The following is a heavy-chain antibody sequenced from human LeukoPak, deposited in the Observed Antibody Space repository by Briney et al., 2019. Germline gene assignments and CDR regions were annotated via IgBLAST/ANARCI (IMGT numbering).Heavy chain of an antibody. CDR2: IYYSGNT. Sequence: PSETLSLTCTVSGVSISSFYWSWIRQPPGKGLEWVGYIYYSGNTNYSPSLKSRVTMSVDTSKNQFSLKLSSVTAADTAVYYCARDWITGTGDDFDIWGQGTMVTVSP. D-gene: IGHD1-7*01. J-gene: IGHJ3*02. CDR1: GVSISSFY. V-gene: IGHV4-59*01. CDR3: ARDWITGTGDDFDI.